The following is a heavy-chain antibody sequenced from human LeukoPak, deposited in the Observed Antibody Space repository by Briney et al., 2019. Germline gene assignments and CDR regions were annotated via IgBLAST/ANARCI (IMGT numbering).Heavy chain of an antibody. CDR1: GFTFSSYW. J-gene: IGHJ4*02. CDR2: IRYDGSNK. V-gene: IGHV3-30*02. Sequence: PGGSLRLSCAASGFTFSSYWMSWVRQAPGKGLEWVAFIRYDGSNKYYADSVKGRFTISRDNSKNTLYLQMNSLRAEDTAVYYCAKEHSLGDYFHYWGQGTLVTVSS. D-gene: IGHD3-16*01. CDR3: AKEHSLGDYFHY.